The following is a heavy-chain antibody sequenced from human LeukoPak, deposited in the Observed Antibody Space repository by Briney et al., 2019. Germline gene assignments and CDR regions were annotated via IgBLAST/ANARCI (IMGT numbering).Heavy chain of an antibody. J-gene: IGHJ4*02. CDR2: ISTSGGST. D-gene: IGHD1-26*01. V-gene: IGHV3-23*01. CDR3: AKDPFVFESGSYLIDY. Sequence: GGSLRLSCAPSGFTYSSYAKMWARQAPGKGLECVSCISTSGGSTYYTDSVKGRFTISRDNSKTTLYLQMNSLRAEDTAVYYCAKDPFVFESGSYLIDYWGQGTLVTVSS. CDR1: GFTYSSYA.